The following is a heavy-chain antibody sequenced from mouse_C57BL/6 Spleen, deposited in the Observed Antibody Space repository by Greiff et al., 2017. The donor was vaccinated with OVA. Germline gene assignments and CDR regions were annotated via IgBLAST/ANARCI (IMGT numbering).Heavy chain of an antibody. CDR2: INPNNGGT. Sequence: VQLQQSGPELVKPGASVKISCKASGYTFTDYYMNWVKQSHGKSLEWIGDINPNNGGTSYNQKFKGKATLTVDKSSSTAYMELRSLTSEDSAVYYCASPLTSYWYCDVWGTGTTVTVSS. CDR1: GYTFTDYY. J-gene: IGHJ1*03. V-gene: IGHV1-26*01. D-gene: IGHD1-3*01. CDR3: ASPLTSYWYCDV.